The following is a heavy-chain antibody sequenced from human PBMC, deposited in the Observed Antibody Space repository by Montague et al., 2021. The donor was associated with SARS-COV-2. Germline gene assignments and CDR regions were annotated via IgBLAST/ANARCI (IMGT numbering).Heavy chain of an antibody. CDR3: ASHDIFSNRFDP. D-gene: IGHD3-9*01. CDR2: FSYSGST. Sequence: SETLSLTCTVSGGSVSSNRDYWGWIRQPPGRGLEWIGSFSYSGSTYSNPSLNNRVTISRDTSRNQFSLKLTSVTTADTAVYYCASHDIFSNRFDPWGQGTLVTVSS. CDR1: GGSVSSNRDY. J-gene: IGHJ5*02. V-gene: IGHV4-39*01.